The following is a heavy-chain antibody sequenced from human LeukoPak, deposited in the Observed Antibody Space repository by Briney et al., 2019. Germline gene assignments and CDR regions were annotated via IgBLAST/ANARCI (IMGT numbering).Heavy chain of an antibody. J-gene: IGHJ3*01. CDR3: ARDQYSSTWYRGAFDV. Sequence: GGSLRLSCAASGFTFADYAMHWVRQAPGTGLQWVSLISVDGDDTYYANSVKGRFTISRDNAKNTLYLQMNSLRAEDTAVYYCARDQYSSTWYRGAFDVWGQGTMVSVSS. CDR2: ISVDGDDT. CDR1: GFTFADYA. V-gene: IGHV3-43*02. D-gene: IGHD6-13*01.